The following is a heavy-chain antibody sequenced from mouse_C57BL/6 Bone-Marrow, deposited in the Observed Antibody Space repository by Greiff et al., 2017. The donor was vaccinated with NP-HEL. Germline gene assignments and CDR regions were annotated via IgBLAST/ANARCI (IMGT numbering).Heavy chain of an antibody. J-gene: IGHJ4*01. CDR2: IYPSDSET. CDR1: GYTFTSYW. CDR3: TKHTGDDMEY. Sequence: QVQLQQPGAELVRPGSSVKLSCKASGYTFTSYWMHWVKQRPIQGLEWIGNIYPSDSETHYNQKFKDKATLTVDKSSSTAYMQLSSLTSEDSAGYYCTKHTGDDMEYWGKGTSVTVSS. V-gene: IGHV1-52*01.